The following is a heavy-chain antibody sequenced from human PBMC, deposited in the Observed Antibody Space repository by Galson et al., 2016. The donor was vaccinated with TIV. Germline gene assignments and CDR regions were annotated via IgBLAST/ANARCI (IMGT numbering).Heavy chain of an antibody. Sequence: SLRLSCAASGLSVSINYMTWVRQAPGKGLEWVSLISDGGNTYYPDSVKGRFTISRDNSKNTLYLQMSSLRAEDTAVYYCARDRVVDATYYYYYYGMDVWGQGTTVTVSS. CDR1: GLSVSINY. D-gene: IGHD2-15*01. V-gene: IGHV3-66*02. J-gene: IGHJ6*02. CDR2: ISDGGNT. CDR3: ARDRVVDATYYYYYYGMDV.